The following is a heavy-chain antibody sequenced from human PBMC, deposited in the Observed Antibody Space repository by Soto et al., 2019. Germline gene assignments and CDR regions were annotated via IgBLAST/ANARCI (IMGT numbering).Heavy chain of an antibody. J-gene: IGHJ5*02. CDR3: TGAYYDVSGYSLDP. CDR2: IHYGGSI. CDR1: GGSISSGY. V-gene: IGHV4-59*01. Sequence: PSETLSLTCSVSGGSISSGYWTWIRQPPGKGLEWIGYIHYGGSINYNPSLKSRVIISVDTAKNQFSLRLSSVSAADTAVYYCTGAYYDVSGYSLDPWGQGTSVTVSS. D-gene: IGHD3-22*01.